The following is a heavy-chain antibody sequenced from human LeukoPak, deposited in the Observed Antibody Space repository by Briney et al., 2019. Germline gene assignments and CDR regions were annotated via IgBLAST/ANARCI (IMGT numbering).Heavy chain of an antibody. Sequence: PSETLSLTCTVSGGSISSGSYYWSWIRQPAGKGLEWIGRIYTSGSTNYNPSLKSRVTISVDTSKNQFSLKLSSVTAADTAVYYCASSYSGYYHYFDYWGQGTLVTVSS. D-gene: IGHD5-12*01. J-gene: IGHJ4*02. CDR1: GGSISSGSYY. CDR3: ASSYSGYYHYFDY. CDR2: IYTSGST. V-gene: IGHV4-61*02.